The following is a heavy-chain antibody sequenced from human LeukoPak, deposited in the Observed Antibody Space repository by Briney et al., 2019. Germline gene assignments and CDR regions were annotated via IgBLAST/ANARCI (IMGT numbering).Heavy chain of an antibody. Sequence: GESLKISCKASGYSFTSYWIGWVRQMPGNGLEWMGIIYPGDSDTRYSPSFHGQVTISADKSISTAYRQWSSLKASDTAMYYCARHRDGSWPDYWGQGTLVTVSS. V-gene: IGHV5-51*01. CDR2: IYPGDSDT. CDR3: ARHRDGSWPDY. CDR1: GYSFTSYW. J-gene: IGHJ4*02. D-gene: IGHD1-26*01.